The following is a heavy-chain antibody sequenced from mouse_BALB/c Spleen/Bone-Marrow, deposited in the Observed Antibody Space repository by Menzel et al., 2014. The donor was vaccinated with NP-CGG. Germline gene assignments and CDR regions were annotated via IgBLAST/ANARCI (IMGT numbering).Heavy chain of an antibody. D-gene: IGHD2-4*01. Sequence: EVKLMESGGGLVQPKGSLKLSCAASGFTFXTNAMNWVRQAPGKGLEWVARIRSKNNNYATYYADSVKDRFTISRDDSQSMLYLQMNNLKTEDTAMYYCVRGDDYDAWFTYWGQGTLVTVSA. CDR2: IRSKNNNYAT. V-gene: IGHV10S3*01. J-gene: IGHJ3*01. CDR3: VRGDDYDAWFTY. CDR1: GFTFXTNA.